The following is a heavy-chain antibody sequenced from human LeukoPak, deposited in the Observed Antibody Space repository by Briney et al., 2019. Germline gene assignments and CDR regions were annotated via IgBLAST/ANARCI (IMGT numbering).Heavy chain of an antibody. CDR2: IYPKTGDT. CDR3: ARESHCGSTSCPYDY. D-gene: IGHD2-2*01. Sequence: ASVKVSCKASGFTFTDSFIHWVRQAPGQGLEWMGWIYPKTGDTSYAQRFEGRITTARDTSIRTAYMELTRLRSDDTAVYFCARESHCGSTSCPYDYWGQGTLVIVSS. V-gene: IGHV1-2*02. CDR1: GFTFTDSF. J-gene: IGHJ4*02.